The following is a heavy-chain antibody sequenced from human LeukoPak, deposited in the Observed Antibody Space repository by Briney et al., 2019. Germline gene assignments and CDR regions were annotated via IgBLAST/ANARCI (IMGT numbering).Heavy chain of an antibody. V-gene: IGHV3-23*01. CDR2: ISGSGGST. Sequence: PGGSLRLSCAASGFTFSSYAISWVRRAPGKGLEWVSAISGSGGSTYYADSVKGRFTISRDNSKNTLYLQMNSLRAEDTAVYYCAKDLSQWLVPDYWGQGTLVTVSS. J-gene: IGHJ4*02. CDR1: GFTFSSYA. CDR3: AKDLSQWLVPDY. D-gene: IGHD6-19*01.